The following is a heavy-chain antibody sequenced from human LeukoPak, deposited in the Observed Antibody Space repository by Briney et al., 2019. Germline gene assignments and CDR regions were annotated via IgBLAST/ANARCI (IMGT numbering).Heavy chain of an antibody. CDR1: GGSISSYY. D-gene: IGHD3-22*01. CDR2: IYYSGST. Sequence: SETLSLTCTVSGGSISSYYWSWIRQPPGKGLEWIGYIYYSGSTNHNPSLKSRVTISVDTSKNQFSLKLSSVTAADTAVYYCARVSPKGYYDSSGYYNWFDPWGQGTLVTVSS. CDR3: ARVSPKGYYDSSGYYNWFDP. V-gene: IGHV4-59*01. J-gene: IGHJ5*02.